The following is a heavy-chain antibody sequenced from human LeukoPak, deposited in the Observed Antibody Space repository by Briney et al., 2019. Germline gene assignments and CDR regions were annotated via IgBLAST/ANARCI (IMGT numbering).Heavy chain of an antibody. CDR3: AKGKENWFDP. J-gene: IGHJ5*02. CDR2: ISGSGGST. CDR1: GFTVSSNY. Sequence: TGGSLRLSCAASGFTVSSNYMTWVRQAPGKGLEWVSAISGSGGSTYYADSVKGRFTIPRDNSKNTLYLQMNSLRAEDTAVYYCAKGKENWFDPWGQGTLVTVSS. V-gene: IGHV3-23*01.